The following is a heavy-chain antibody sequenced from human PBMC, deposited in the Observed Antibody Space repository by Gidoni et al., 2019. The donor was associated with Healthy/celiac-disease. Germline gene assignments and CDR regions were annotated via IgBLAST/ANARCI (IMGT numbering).Heavy chain of an antibody. CDR2: IYHSGST. J-gene: IGHJ4*02. D-gene: IGHD6-19*01. CDR3: VRAVAGTMDY. CDR1: GYSISSGYY. Sequence: QVQLQESGPGLVKPSETLSLTCAVSGYSISSGYYWGWIRQPPGKGLEWIGSIYHSGSTYYNPSLKSRVTISVDTSKNQFSLKLSSVTAADTAVYYCVRAVAGTMDYWGQGTLVTVSS. V-gene: IGHV4-38-2*01.